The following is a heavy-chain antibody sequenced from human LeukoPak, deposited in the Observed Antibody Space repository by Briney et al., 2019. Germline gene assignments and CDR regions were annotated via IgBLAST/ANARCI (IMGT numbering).Heavy chain of an antibody. D-gene: IGHD1/OR15-1a*01. CDR1: GYSFSSYW. Sequence: PGESLKISCKGSGYSFSSYWIGWVRQMPGKGLEWMGIIYPGDSDTRYSPSFQGQVTISADKSISTAYLHWNSLKASDTAMYYCARPITGGRMTGTVKTDYWGQGTLVTVSS. V-gene: IGHV5-51*01. J-gene: IGHJ4*02. CDR2: IYPGDSDT. CDR3: ARPITGGRMTGTVKTDY.